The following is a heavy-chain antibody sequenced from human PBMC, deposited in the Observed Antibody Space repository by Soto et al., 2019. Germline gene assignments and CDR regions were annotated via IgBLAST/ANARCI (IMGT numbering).Heavy chain of an antibody. CDR2: ISAYNGNT. Sequence: QVQLVQSGAEVKKPGASVKVSCKASGYTFTSYGISWVRQAPGQGLEWMGWISAYNGNTNYAQKLQGRVTMTTGTSTSTAYMELRSLRSDDTAVYYGAGDPVAVAGHPWGDDAFDIWGQGTMVTVSS. CDR3: AGDPVAVAGHPWGDDAFDI. CDR1: GYTFTSYG. J-gene: IGHJ3*02. D-gene: IGHD6-19*01. V-gene: IGHV1-18*01.